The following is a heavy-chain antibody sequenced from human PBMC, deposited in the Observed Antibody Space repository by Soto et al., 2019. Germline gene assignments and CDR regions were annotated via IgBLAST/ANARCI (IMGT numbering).Heavy chain of an antibody. Sequence: PSETLSLTCTVSGGSISSYYWSWIRQPPGKGLEWIGYIYYSGSTNYNPSLKSRVTISVDTSKNQFSLKLSSVTAADTAVYYCARRSYCGGDCYILDSWGQGTMVTVSS. J-gene: IGHJ3*02. CDR1: GGSISSYY. CDR2: IYYSGST. D-gene: IGHD2-21*01. V-gene: IGHV4-59*08. CDR3: ARRSYCGGDCYILDS.